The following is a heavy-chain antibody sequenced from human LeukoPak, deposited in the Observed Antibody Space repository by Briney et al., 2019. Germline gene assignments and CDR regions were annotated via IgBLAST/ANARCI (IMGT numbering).Heavy chain of an antibody. V-gene: IGHV4-39*01. D-gene: IGHD1-14*01. Sequence: SESLSLTCTVSGGSISSSSYYWGWIRQPPGKGLEWIGNIYYSGSTYYNPSLKSRVTISVDTSKNQLSLHLSSVTASDSAIYYCARHRRNLNEDRFREGEPNFDYWGQGTLVTVSS. CDR1: GGSISSSSYY. CDR2: IYYSGST. CDR3: ARHRRNLNEDRFREGEPNFDY. J-gene: IGHJ4*02.